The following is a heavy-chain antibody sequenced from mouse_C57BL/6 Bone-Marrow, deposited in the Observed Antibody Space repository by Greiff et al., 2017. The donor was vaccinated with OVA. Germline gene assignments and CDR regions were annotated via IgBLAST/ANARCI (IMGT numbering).Heavy chain of an antibody. Sequence: EVQLQQSGPELVKPGASVKMSCKASGYTFTDYNMHWVKQSHGKSLEWIGYINPNNGGTSYNQKFKGKATLTVNKSSSTAYMELRSLTSEDSAVYYCAREGGLLLRYWYFDVWGTGTTVTVSS. J-gene: IGHJ1*03. CDR1: GYTFTDYN. CDR3: AREGGLLLRYWYFDV. D-gene: IGHD1-1*01. CDR2: INPNNGGT. V-gene: IGHV1-22*01.